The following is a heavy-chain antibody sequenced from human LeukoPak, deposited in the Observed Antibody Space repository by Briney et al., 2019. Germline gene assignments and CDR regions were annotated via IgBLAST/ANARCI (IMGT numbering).Heavy chain of an antibody. CDR2: ISYDGSNK. CDR1: GFTFSSYA. D-gene: IGHD3-10*01. Sequence: GGSLRLSCAASGFTFSSYAVHWVRQAPGKGLEWVAVISYDGSNKYYADSVKGRFTISRDNSKDTLYLQMNSLRAEDTAVYYCARNMVRGVIIRGAFDYWGQGTLVTVSS. CDR3: ARNMVRGVIIRGAFDY. V-gene: IGHV3-30*04. J-gene: IGHJ4*02.